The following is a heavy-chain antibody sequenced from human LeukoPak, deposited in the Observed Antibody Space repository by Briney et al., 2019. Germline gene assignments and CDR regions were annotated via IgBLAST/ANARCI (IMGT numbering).Heavy chain of an antibody. Sequence: PGGSLRLSCAASGFTFSSDEMNWVRQAPGKGLQWISYINTDDATIYYADSVKGRFTISRDNAKNSLYLQMNSLRAEDTAVYYCARGYDSWDSWGQGTLVTVSS. J-gene: IGHJ4*02. CDR1: GFTFSSDE. D-gene: IGHD3-16*01. V-gene: IGHV3-48*03. CDR3: ARGYDSWDS. CDR2: INTDDATI.